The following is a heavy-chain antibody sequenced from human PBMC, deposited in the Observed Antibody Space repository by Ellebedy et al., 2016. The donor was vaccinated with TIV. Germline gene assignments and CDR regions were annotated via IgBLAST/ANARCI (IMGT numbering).Heavy chain of an antibody. CDR1: GGSISSSSYY. Sequence: SETLSLXCTVSGGSISSSSYYWGWIRQPPGKGLEWIGSIYYSGSTYYNPSLKSRVTISVDTSKNQFSLKLSSVTAADTAVYYCARVYRIAVAGRLRLNNNWFDPWGQGTLVTVSS. CDR2: IYYSGST. J-gene: IGHJ5*02. D-gene: IGHD6-19*01. CDR3: ARVYRIAVAGRLRLNNNWFDP. V-gene: IGHV4-39*07.